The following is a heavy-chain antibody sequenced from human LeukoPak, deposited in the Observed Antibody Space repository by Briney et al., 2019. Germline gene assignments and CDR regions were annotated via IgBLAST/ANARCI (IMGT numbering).Heavy chain of an antibody. D-gene: IGHD5-24*01. Sequence: SETLSLTCTVSGGSISSYYWSWIRQPPGKGLEWIGYIYYSGSTNYNPSLKSRVTISVDTSKSQFSLKLNSMTAADTAVYYCARGEGARDGYNYEGPFYFDYWGQGTLVTVSS. CDR3: ARGEGARDGYNYEGPFYFDY. J-gene: IGHJ4*02. CDR1: GGSISSYY. CDR2: IYYSGST. V-gene: IGHV4-59*12.